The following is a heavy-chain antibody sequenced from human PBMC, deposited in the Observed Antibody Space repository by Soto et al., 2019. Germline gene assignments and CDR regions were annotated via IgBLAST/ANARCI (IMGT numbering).Heavy chain of an antibody. CDR2: SRNKGNSYTT. J-gene: IGHJ4*02. V-gene: IGHV3-72*01. CDR3: TRWLSGWGD. D-gene: IGHD3-16*01. Sequence: EVQLVESGEALSRPEGSLRLSGAAPGLTSGDNYRTWFPQPPGKGRGWVGGSRNKGNSYTTEYAPSVKGRFTISRDDSKNSLYLQMNSLSTEDTAVYYCTRWLSGWGDWGQGTLVTVSS. CDR1: GLTSGDNY.